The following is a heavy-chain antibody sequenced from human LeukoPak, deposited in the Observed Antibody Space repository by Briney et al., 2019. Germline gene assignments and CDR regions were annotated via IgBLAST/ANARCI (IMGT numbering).Heavy chain of an antibody. CDR1: GFTFSSYS. D-gene: IGHD6-19*01. CDR2: ISSSSTI. V-gene: IGHV3-48*01. Sequence: GGSLRLSCAASGFTFSSYSMNWVRQAPGKGLEWVSYISSSSTIYYADSVKGRFTISRDNAKNSLYLQMNSLRAEDTAVYYCARSGSVAVAEGLFDYWGQGTLVDVSS. J-gene: IGHJ4*02. CDR3: ARSGSVAVAEGLFDY.